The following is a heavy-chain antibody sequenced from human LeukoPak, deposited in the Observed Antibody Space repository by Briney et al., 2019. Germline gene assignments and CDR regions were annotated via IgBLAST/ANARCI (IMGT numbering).Heavy chain of an antibody. CDR3: ATIRYGAFDI. J-gene: IGHJ3*02. CDR2: INHSGST. CDR1: GGSFSGYY. D-gene: IGHD3-9*01. Sequence: SETLSLTCAVYGGSFSGYYWSWIRQPPGKGLEWIGEINHSGSTNYNPSLKSRVTISVDTSKNQFSLKLSSVTAADTAVYYCATIRYGAFDIWGQGTMVTVSS. V-gene: IGHV4-34*01.